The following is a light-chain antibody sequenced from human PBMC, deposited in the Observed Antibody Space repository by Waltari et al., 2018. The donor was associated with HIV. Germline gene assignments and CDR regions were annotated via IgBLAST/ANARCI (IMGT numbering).Light chain of an antibody. CDR2: DVN. CDR1: SSDVGDYNY. Sequence: QSALTQPRSVSGSPGQSVTISCTGTSSDVGDYNYVSWYQQHPGKAPKLMIFDVNKRPSVVPDRFSGSKSGNTASLTISGLQAEDEADYYCCSYADKYTWVFGGGTKLTVL. CDR3: CSYADKYTWV. V-gene: IGLV2-11*01. J-gene: IGLJ3*02.